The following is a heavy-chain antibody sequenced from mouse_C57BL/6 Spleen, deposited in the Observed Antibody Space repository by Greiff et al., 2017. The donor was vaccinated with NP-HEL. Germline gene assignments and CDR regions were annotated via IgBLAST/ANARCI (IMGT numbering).Heavy chain of an antibody. V-gene: IGHV1-55*01. J-gene: IGHJ3*01. CDR1: GYTFTSYW. CDR2: IYPGSGST. D-gene: IGHD1-1*01. Sequence: QVHVKQPGAELVKPGASVKMSCKASGYTFTSYWITWVKQRPGQGLEWIGDIYPGSGSTNYNEKFKSKATLTVDTSSSTAYMQLSSLTSEDSAVYYCARAGSSLFAYWGQGTLVTVSA. CDR3: ARAGSSLFAY.